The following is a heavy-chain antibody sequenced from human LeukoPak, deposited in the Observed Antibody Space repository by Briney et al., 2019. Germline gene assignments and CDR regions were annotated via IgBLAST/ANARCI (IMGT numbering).Heavy chain of an antibody. J-gene: IGHJ4*02. Sequence: GSLRLSCAASGFTFSSYSMNWVRQAPGKGLEWVSSISSSSSYIYYADSVKGRFTISRDNAKNSLYLQMNSLRAEDTAVYYCARTGLSYSSSWTYYFDYWGQGTLVTVSS. CDR2: ISSSSSYI. CDR1: GFTFSSYS. D-gene: IGHD6-13*01. V-gene: IGHV3-21*01. CDR3: ARTGLSYSSSWTYYFDY.